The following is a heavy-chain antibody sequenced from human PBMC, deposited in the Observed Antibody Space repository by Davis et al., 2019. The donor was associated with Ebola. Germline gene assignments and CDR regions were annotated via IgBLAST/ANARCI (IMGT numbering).Heavy chain of an antibody. CDR1: GFTFSSYS. CDR3: AKDWGYMVRGVMIDY. D-gene: IGHD3-10*01. J-gene: IGHJ4*02. V-gene: IGHV3-48*01. Sequence: PGGSLRLSCAASGFTFSSYSMNWVRQAPGKGLEWVSYITTGSSTIYFADSVKGRFAISRDDAKNTLFLQMSSLRAEDTAVYYCAKDWGYMVRGVMIDYWGQGTLVTVSS. CDR2: ITTGSSTI.